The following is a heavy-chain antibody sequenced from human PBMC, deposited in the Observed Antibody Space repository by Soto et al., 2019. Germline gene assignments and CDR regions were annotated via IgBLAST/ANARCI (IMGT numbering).Heavy chain of an antibody. CDR3: ARDRTSYGSGMGYYGMDV. V-gene: IGHV1-18*01. CDR2: ISAYNGNT. D-gene: IGHD3-10*01. CDR1: GYTFTSYG. J-gene: IGHJ6*02. Sequence: EASVKVSCKASGYTFTSYGISWVRQAPGQGLEWMGWISAYNGNTNYAQKLQGRVTMTTDTSTSTAYMELRSLRSDDTAVYYCARDRTSYGSGMGYYGMDVWGQGTTVTVSS.